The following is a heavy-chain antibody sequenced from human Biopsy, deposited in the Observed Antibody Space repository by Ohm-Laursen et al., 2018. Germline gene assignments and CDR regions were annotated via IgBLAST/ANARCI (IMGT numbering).Heavy chain of an antibody. J-gene: IGHJ3*02. CDR3: AKHGSGWTGDDALHI. CDR2: ISYSGST. CDR1: GGSISGSS. D-gene: IGHD6-19*01. V-gene: IGHV4-59*08. Sequence: TLSLTCTVSGGSISGSSWSWIRQAPGRGLEWVGYISYSGSTSNNPSLKSRITISVDTSKNQTSLKVTSVTAADTAVYYCAKHGSGWTGDDALHIWGQGTMVTVSS.